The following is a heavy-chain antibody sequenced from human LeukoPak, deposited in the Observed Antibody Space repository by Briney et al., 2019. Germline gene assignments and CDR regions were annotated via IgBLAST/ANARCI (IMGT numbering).Heavy chain of an antibody. Sequence: PSETLSLTCTVSGASIISYYFTWIRQPAGKGLEWIGRVFSDGATDYNPSLQSRVTMSLDTSKNQVSLKLSSVAAADTAVYYCARTFCSGGNCFHFDYWGQGTLVTVSS. J-gene: IGHJ4*02. V-gene: IGHV4-4*07. CDR1: GASIISYY. D-gene: IGHD2-15*01. CDR2: VFSDGAT. CDR3: ARTFCSGGNCFHFDY.